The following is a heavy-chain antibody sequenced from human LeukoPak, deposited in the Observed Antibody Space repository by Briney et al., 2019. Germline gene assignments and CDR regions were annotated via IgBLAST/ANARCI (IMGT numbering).Heavy chain of an antibody. Sequence: GGSLRLSCAASGFTFSSYWMHWVRQAPGKGLVWVSRINSDGSSTGYADFVKGRFTISRDNAKNTLYLQMNSLRAEDTAVYYCTRGTEGYNPFDYWGQGTLVTVSS. D-gene: IGHD5-24*01. J-gene: IGHJ4*02. CDR3: TRGTEGYNPFDY. CDR2: INSDGSST. CDR1: GFTFSSYW. V-gene: IGHV3-74*01.